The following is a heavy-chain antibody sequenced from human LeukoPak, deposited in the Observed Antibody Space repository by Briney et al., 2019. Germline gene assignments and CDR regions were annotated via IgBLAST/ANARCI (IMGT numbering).Heavy chain of an antibody. J-gene: IGHJ4*02. CDR2: ISSSSNYI. CDR3: ARDPGSGYAEHFDY. D-gene: IGHD5-12*01. CDR1: GFTFSTYS. V-gene: IGHV3-21*04. Sequence: AGSLRLSCAASGFTFSTYSMNWVRQAPGKGLEWVSSISSSSNYIYYADSVKGRFTISRDNAKNSLYLQMNSLRAEDTAVYYCARDPGSGYAEHFDYWGQGTLVTVSS.